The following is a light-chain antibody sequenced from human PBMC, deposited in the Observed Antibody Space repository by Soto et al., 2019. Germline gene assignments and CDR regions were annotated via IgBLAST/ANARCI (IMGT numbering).Light chain of an antibody. Sequence: DIPMTQSPSSLSAFVGDRVTVTCQASQGISKSLNWYQQKPGKAPQLLIYDAFHLETGVPSRFSGSGSGTHFTFTISSLQPEDFATYYCQQYENLPFTFGQGTNLEIK. CDR2: DAF. CDR3: QQYENLPFT. J-gene: IGKJ2*01. V-gene: IGKV1-33*01. CDR1: QGISKS.